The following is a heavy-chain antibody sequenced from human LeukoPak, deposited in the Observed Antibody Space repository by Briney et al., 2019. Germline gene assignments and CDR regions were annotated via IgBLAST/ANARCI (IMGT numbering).Heavy chain of an antibody. CDR1: GGSISNYY. CDR3: ARGSGTMVRGVITNWFDP. D-gene: IGHD3-10*01. CDR2: IYYSGGT. Sequence: SETLSLTYTVSGGSISNYYWSWIRQPPGKGLEWIGHIYYSGGTNYNASLKSRVTMSVDTSKNQFSLKLSSVTAADTAVYYCARGSGTMVRGVITNWFDPWGQGTLVTVSS. J-gene: IGHJ5*02. V-gene: IGHV4-59*12.